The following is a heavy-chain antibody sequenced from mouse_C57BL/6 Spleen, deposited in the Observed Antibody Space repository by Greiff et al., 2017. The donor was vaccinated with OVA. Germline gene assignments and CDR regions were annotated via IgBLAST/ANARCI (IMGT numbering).Heavy chain of an antibody. CDR1: GYTFTDYN. CDR2: INPNNGGT. Sequence: EVKLQESGPELVKPGASVKMSCKASGYTFTDYNMHWVKQSHGKSLEWIGYINPNNGGTSYNQKFKGKATLTVNKSSSTAYMELRSLTSEDPAVYYCARDGYYGDYWGQGTTLTVSS. V-gene: IGHV1-22*01. D-gene: IGHD2-3*01. J-gene: IGHJ2*01. CDR3: ARDGYYGDY.